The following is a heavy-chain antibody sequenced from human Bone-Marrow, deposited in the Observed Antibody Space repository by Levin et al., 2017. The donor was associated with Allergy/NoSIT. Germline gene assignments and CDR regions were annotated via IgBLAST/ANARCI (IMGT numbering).Heavy chain of an antibody. V-gene: IGHV1-3*01. D-gene: IGHD2-8*01. J-gene: IGHJ6*03. CDR2: IDVGNGQI. Sequence: ASVKVSCKASGYTFTKFAIHWLRQAPGQRVESMGWIDVGNGQIRYTQNFQARVAITWDTTATTAYMELHSLRSEDTAAYYCATSPNYQRRLHFHFMAVWAKGTTVIVSS. CDR3: ATSPNYQRRLHFHFMAV. CDR1: GYTFTKFA.